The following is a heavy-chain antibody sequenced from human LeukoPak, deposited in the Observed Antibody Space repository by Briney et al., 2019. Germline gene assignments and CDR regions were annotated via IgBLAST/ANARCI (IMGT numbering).Heavy chain of an antibody. Sequence: KSSETLSLTCTVSGDSVSNSLYYWSWVRQPPGKGLEWIGYVYYNGGTNYSPLLKSRVTISIDTSTNQFSLRLNSMTAADTGVYYCARAPHYSNYGPYYYGMDVWGQGTTVTVSS. CDR1: GDSVSNSLYY. D-gene: IGHD4-11*01. CDR2: VYYNGGT. CDR3: ARAPHYSNYGPYYYGMDV. V-gene: IGHV4-61*01. J-gene: IGHJ6*02.